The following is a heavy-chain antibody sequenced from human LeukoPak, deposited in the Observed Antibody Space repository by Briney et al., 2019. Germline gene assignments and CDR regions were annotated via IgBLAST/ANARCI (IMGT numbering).Heavy chain of an antibody. Sequence: SETLSLTCTVSGGSISNYWSWIRQPPGKGLGWIGYIYYSGSTNYNPSHKSRVTISVDTSKNQFSLKLSSVTAADTAVYYCASMYSSVWYYFDYWGQGNPVTVSS. V-gene: IGHV4-59*01. CDR1: GGSISNY. CDR3: ASMYSSVWYYFDY. J-gene: IGHJ4*02. CDR2: IYYSGST. D-gene: IGHD6-19*01.